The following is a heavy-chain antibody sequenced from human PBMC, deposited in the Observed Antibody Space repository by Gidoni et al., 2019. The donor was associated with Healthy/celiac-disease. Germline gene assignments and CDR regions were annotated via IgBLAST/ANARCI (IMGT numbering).Heavy chain of an antibody. J-gene: IGHJ3*02. Sequence: QVQLQQWGAGLLKPSETLSITCAVYGGSFSGYYWRWIRQPPGKGLECSGEIKHSGSTNYNPSLKSRVTISVDTSKNQFSLKLSSVTAADTAVYYCARSDRSWYRGRAFDIWGQVTMVPVSS. V-gene: IGHV4-34*01. D-gene: IGHD6-13*01. CDR2: IKHSGST. CDR3: ARSDRSWYRGRAFDI. CDR1: GGSFSGYY.